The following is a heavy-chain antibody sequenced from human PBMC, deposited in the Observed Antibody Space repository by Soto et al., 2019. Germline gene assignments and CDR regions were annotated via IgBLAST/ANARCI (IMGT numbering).Heavy chain of an antibody. CDR2: ITYDGSNK. Sequence: GGSLRLSCAASGFSFSDDAMHWVRQAPGQGLEWVAVITYDGSNKYYADSVRGRFTISRDNSKSTLYLQMDSLIIDDTAVYYCARDVGTQLDFWSTSGMDVWGQGTMVTVSS. J-gene: IGHJ6*02. CDR3: ARDVGTQLDFWSTSGMDV. V-gene: IGHV3-30-3*01. D-gene: IGHD3-3*01. CDR1: GFSFSDDA.